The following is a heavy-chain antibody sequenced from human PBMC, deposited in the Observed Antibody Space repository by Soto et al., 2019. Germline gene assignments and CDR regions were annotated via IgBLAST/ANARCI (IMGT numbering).Heavy chain of an antibody. CDR3: KSREY. CDR2: IFSGGST. J-gene: IGHJ4*02. V-gene: IGHV3-53*04. Sequence: EVQLVESGGGLVLPGGSLRLACAASEFSVSDNYMNWVRQAPGKGLEWVAVIFSGGSTNYADSVKGRFTISRLKAENTLYLQMSSLSTEDAAVYFCKSREYWGRGTLVTGFS. CDR1: EFSVSDNY.